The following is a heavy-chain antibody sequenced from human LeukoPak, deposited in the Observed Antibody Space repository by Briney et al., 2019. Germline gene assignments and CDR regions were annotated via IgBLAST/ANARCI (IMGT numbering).Heavy chain of an antibody. CDR2: MNSAGTTI. CDR1: GFTISGFW. V-gene: IGHV3-74*01. Sequence: GGSLILSCAASGFTISGFWMHWVRQVPGEGLVWVARMNSAGTTINYADSVKGRFTISRDNVRNTLHLQMNNLSLEDTAVYFCIREVQVRASASLGLWGRGTLVTVS. D-gene: IGHD1-1*01. J-gene: IGHJ4*01. CDR3: IREVQVRASASLGL.